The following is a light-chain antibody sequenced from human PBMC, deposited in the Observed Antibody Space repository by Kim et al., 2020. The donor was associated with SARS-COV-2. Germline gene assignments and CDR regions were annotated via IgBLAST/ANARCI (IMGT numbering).Light chain of an antibody. Sequence: QSALTQPRSVSGSPGQPVTISCTGTSSDVGAYSYVSWYQQHPGKAPKLMIYDVSKRPSGVPDRFSGSKSGNTASLTISGLQAEDEADYYCCSYAGSYTLVFGGGTKLTVL. V-gene: IGLV2-11*01. J-gene: IGLJ3*02. CDR2: DVS. CDR1: SSDVGAYSY. CDR3: CSYAGSYTLV.